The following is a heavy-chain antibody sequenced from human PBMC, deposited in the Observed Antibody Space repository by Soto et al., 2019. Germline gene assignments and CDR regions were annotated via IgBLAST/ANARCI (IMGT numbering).Heavy chain of an antibody. V-gene: IGHV3-20*01. J-gene: IGHJ4*02. CDR2: INWNGGST. CDR3: ARVLGSGWYGWVDY. CDR1: GFTFDDYG. D-gene: IGHD6-19*01. Sequence: GESLKISCAASGFTFDDYGMSWVRQAPGKGLEWVSGINWNGGSTGYADSVKGRFTISRDNAKNSLYLQMNSLRAEDTALYHCARVLGSGWYGWVDYWGQGTLVTVSS.